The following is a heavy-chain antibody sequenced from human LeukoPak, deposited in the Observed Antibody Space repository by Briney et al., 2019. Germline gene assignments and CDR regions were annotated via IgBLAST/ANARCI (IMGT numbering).Heavy chain of an antibody. D-gene: IGHD6-13*01. CDR3: AKDHTVAAAGPVAFVH. CDR2: ISWNSGSI. CDR1: GFTFDDYA. V-gene: IGHV3-9*03. J-gene: IGHJ4*02. Sequence: GGSLRLSCAASGFTFDDYAMHWVRQAPGKGLEWVSGISWNSGSIGYADSVKGRFTISRDNAKNSLYLQMNSLRAEDMALYYCAKDHTVAAAGPVAFVHWGQGTLVTVPS.